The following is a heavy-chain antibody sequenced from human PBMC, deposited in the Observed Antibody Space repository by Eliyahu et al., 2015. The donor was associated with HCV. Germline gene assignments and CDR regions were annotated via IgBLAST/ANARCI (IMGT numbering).Heavy chain of an antibody. CDR1: GXSIXXXRYY. Sequence: QLQLQESGPGLVKPSETLSXTCTVAGXSIXXXRYYWXWIRQPPGKGLEWIGSIYYSGSTYYNPSLKSRVTISVDTSKNQFSLKLSSVTAADTAVYYCARSYGSGSYPSDAFDIWGQGTMVTVSS. J-gene: IGHJ3*02. CDR2: IYYSGST. V-gene: IGHV4-39*01. D-gene: IGHD3-10*01. CDR3: ARSYGSGSYPSDAFDI.